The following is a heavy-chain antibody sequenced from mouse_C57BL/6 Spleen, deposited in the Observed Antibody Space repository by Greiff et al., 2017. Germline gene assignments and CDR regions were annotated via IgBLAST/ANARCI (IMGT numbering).Heavy chain of an antibody. D-gene: IGHD1-1*01. CDR2: IDPSDSYT. CDR3: ARGSHYGSLDY. Sequence: QVQLQQPGAELVMPGASVKLSCKASGYTFTSYWMHWVKQRPGQGLEWIGEIDPSDSYTNYNQKFKGKSTLTVDKSSSTAYMQLSSLTSEDSAVXYCARGSHYGSLDYWGQGTTLTVSS. V-gene: IGHV1-69*01. CDR1: GYTFTSYW. J-gene: IGHJ2*01.